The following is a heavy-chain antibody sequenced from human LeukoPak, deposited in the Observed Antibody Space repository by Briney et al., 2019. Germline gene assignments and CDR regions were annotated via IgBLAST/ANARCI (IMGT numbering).Heavy chain of an antibody. V-gene: IGHV3-30*02. CDR1: GFTFSSYG. Sequence: GGSLRLSCAASGFTFSSYGMHWVRQAPGKGLEWVAFIRYDGSNKYYADSVKGRFTISRDNSKNTLYPQMNSLRAEDTAVYYCAKGPTARPFYYYYMDVWGKGTTVTVSS. D-gene: IGHD6-6*01. CDR2: IRYDGSNK. J-gene: IGHJ6*03. CDR3: AKGPTARPFYYYYMDV.